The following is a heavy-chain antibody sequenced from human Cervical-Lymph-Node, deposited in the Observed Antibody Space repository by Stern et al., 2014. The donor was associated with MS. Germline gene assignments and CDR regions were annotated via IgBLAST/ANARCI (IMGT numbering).Heavy chain of an antibody. J-gene: IGHJ6*02. Sequence: VQLEESGGGVVQPGRSLRLSCATSEFTFNNHGMHWVRQAPGKGLEWVAVISHDGSNKYHADSVKGRFTISRDNSKKTLYLQMNSLTTDDMAVYYCARDRTPAPYFPYGLDVWGQGTTVTVSS. V-gene: IGHV3-30*03. CDR1: EFTFNNHG. D-gene: IGHD2-15*01. CDR3: ARDRTPAPYFPYGLDV. CDR2: ISHDGSNK.